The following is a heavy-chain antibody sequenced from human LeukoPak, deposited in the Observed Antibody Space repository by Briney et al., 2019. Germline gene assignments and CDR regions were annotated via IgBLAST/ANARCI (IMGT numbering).Heavy chain of an antibody. Sequence: SETLSLTCTVSGGSISSYYWSWIRQPPGKGLEWIGYIYYSGSTNYNPSLKSRVTISVDTSKNQFSLKLSSVTAADTAVFHCARVLPAALSIDYWGQGTLVTVSS. CDR3: ARVLPAALSIDY. V-gene: IGHV4-59*01. D-gene: IGHD2-2*01. J-gene: IGHJ4*02. CDR1: GGSISSYY. CDR2: IYYSGST.